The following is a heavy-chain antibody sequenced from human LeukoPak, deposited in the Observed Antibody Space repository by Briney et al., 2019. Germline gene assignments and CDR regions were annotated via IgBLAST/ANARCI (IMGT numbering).Heavy chain of an antibody. V-gene: IGHV1-46*01. J-gene: IGHJ6*02. CDR1: GYTFTGYY. CDR2: KFSHDGST. D-gene: IGHD3-10*01. CDR3: ARDSGNFHYDMDV. Sequence: ASVKVSCKASGYTFTGYYMHWVRQAPGQGLEWMGVKFSHDGSTSTAQKFQGRVTLTRDTSTSTVGMELSSLRSEDTAVYYCARDSGNFHYDMDVWGQGTTVIVSS.